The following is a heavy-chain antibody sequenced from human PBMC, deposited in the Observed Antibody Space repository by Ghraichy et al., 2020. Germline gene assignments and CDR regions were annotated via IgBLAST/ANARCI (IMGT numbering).Heavy chain of an antibody. Sequence: GGSLRLSCAASGFTFSSYAMHWVRQAPGKGLEYVSAISSNGGSTYYANSVKGRFTISRDNSKNTLYLQMGSLRAEDMAVYYCARGAPYDILTGYPFDYWGQGTLVTVSS. CDR2: ISSNGGST. V-gene: IGHV3-64*01. CDR1: GFTFSSYA. CDR3: ARGAPYDILTGYPFDY. J-gene: IGHJ4*02. D-gene: IGHD3-9*01.